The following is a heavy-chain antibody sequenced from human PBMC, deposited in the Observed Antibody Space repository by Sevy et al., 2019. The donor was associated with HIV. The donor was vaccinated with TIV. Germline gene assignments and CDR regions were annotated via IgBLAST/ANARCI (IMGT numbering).Heavy chain of an antibody. V-gene: IGHV3-21*06. CDR2: ISSSSSYI. J-gene: IGHJ4*02. CDR3: ARGGYPRPFDY. CDR1: GFTFSSYS. Sequence: GGSLRLSCAASGFTFSSYSMNWVRQAPGKGLEWVSSISSSSSYIYYADSVKGRFTISRDNAKNTLSLQMNSLRAEDTAVYYCARGGYPRPFDYWGQGTLVTVSS. D-gene: IGHD1-1*01.